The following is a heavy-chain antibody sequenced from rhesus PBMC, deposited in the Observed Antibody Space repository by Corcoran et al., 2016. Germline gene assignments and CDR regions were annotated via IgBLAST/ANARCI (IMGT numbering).Heavy chain of an antibody. CDR3: ARDRIYSGYDY. D-gene: IGHD5-24*01. CDR2: ISGSDGST. CDR1: GGSISVNW. J-gene: IGHJ4*01. Sequence: QLQLQESGPGLVKHSETLSLTCAVSGGSISVNWLSWIRQPPGKGLEWIGLISGSDGSTSYNPSFKSRVTISTDTSKNHLSLKLISVTAADTAVYYCARDRIYSGYDYWGQGVLVTVSS. V-gene: IGHV4-173*01.